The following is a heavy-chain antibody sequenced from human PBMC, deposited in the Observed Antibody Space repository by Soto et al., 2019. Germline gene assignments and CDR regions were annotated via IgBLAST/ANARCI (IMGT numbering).Heavy chain of an antibody. CDR3: AKMSTGTTTGGGDY. J-gene: IGHJ4*02. CDR1: GFTFSSYG. CDR2: ISYDGSNK. Sequence: QVQLVESGGGVVQPGRSLRLSCAASGFTFSSYGMHWVRQAPGKGLEWVAVISYDGSNKYYADSVKGRFTISRDNSKNTLYLQMNSLRAEDTAVYYCAKMSTGTTTGGGDYWGQGTLVTVSS. D-gene: IGHD1-1*01. V-gene: IGHV3-30*18.